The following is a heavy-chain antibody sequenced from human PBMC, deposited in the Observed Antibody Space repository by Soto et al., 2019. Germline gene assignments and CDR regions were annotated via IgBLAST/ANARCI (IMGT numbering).Heavy chain of an antibody. J-gene: IGHJ6*02. V-gene: IGHV4-4*07. Sequence: SETQSLTCTGSGGSIRNYYWSWIRQPAGKGLEWIGRIYSRWAPNFNPSLRDGITNYSPSLSGRLTLSADTSKNQSSLKLSSVTAADTAVCYCTGEAMSTVPYYDFDFCGQGTTGALSS. D-gene: IGHD4-4*01. CDR3: TGEAMSTVPYYDFDF. CDR2: IYSRWAPNFNPSLRDGIT. CDR1: GGSIRNYY.